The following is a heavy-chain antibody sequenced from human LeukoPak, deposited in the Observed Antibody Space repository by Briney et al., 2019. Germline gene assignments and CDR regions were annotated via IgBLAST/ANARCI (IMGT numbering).Heavy chain of an antibody. CDR3: VRTRAAAGDL. Sequence: GSLRLSCAASGFTFSSYWMSWVRQPPGKELEWIGSICHGGTTHYHPLLKSRVTISGDTSKNQFSLKMTPVTAADTAVYYCVRTRAAAGDLWGQGTLVTVSS. CDR2: ICHGGTT. V-gene: IGHV4-38-2*01. D-gene: IGHD6-13*01. CDR1: GFTFSSYW. J-gene: IGHJ5*02.